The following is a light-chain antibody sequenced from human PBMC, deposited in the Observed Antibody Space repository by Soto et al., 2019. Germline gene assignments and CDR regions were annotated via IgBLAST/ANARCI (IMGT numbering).Light chain of an antibody. J-gene: IGKJ2*01. CDR3: QQYNEYPYT. V-gene: IGKV1-5*03. Sequence: DIQMTQSPSTLSASVGDRVSITCRASQSISTYLAWYQQKPGRAPQALIYRASRIESGGPSRFSGSGSGTGFTLTISSLLPNDFATYYCQQYNEYPYTCGQGTKLEIK. CDR1: QSISTY. CDR2: RAS.